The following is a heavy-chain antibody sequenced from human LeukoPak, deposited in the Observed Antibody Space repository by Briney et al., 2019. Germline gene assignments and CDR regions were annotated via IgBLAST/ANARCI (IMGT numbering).Heavy chain of an antibody. V-gene: IGHV3-21*01. CDR1: GFTFSSYS. CDR2: ISSSSYI. CDR3: ARDRAGFYDSTSYYYDAFDI. D-gene: IGHD3-22*01. J-gene: IGHJ3*02. Sequence: GGSLRLSCAASGFTFSSYSMNWVRQAPGKGLEWVSSISSSSYISYADSVKGRFTISRDNAKNSLYLQMNGLRAEDTAVYYCARDRAGFYDSTSYYYDAFDIWGQGTVVTVSS.